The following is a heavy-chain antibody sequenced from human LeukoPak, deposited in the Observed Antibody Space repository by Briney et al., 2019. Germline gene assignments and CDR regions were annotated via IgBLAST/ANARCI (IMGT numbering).Heavy chain of an antibody. CDR3: AKRGVVIRVILVGFHKEAYYFDS. V-gene: IGHV3-23*01. D-gene: IGHD3-22*01. Sequence: GGSLRLSCAVSGITLSNYGMSWVRQAPGKGLEWVAGISDRGGRTNYADSVKGRFTISRDNPKSTLYLQMNSLRAEDTAVYFCAKRGVVIRVILVGFHKEAYYFDSWGQGALVTVSS. CDR1: GITLSNYG. J-gene: IGHJ4*02. CDR2: ISDRGGRT.